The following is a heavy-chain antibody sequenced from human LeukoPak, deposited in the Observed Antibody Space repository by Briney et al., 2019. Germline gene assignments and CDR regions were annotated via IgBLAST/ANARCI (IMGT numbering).Heavy chain of an antibody. J-gene: IGHJ6*03. D-gene: IGHD6-6*01. V-gene: IGHV3-30-3*01. CDR1: GFSVSSNY. CDR2: ISYDGSNK. CDR3: VRGAARAYYMDV. Sequence: GGSLRLSCAASGFSVSSNYMSWVRQAPGRGLEWVAVISYDGSNKYYADSVKGRFTISRDNTKTTLYLQMNSLRAEDTAVYYCVRGAARAYYMDVWGKGTTVTVSS.